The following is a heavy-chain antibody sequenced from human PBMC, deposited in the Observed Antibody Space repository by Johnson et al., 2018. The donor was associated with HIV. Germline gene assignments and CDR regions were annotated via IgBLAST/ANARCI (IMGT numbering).Heavy chain of an antibody. V-gene: IGHV3-23*04. D-gene: IGHD2-2*01. Sequence: VQLVESGGGLVQPGGSLRLSCAASGFTFSNYAMNWVRQAPGKGLEWVSAISGSGGSTYSVDSVKGRFTISRDNSKNTLYLQMNSLRAEDTAVYYCARGGQLTSGHSTYAFDMWGQGTMVTVSS. J-gene: IGHJ3*02. CDR2: ISGSGGST. CDR3: ARGGQLTSGHSTYAFDM. CDR1: GFTFSNYA.